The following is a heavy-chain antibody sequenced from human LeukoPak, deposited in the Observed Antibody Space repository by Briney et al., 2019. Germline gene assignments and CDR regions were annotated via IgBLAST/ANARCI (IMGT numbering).Heavy chain of an antibody. V-gene: IGHV3-30-3*01. CDR3: ARSQHPLPVPDYDFWSGYYTVLGLGGGIYGMDV. Sequence: GGSLRLSCAASGFTFSSYAMHWVRQAPGKGLEWVAVISYDGSNKYYADSVKGRFTISRDNSKNTLYLQMSSLRSEDTAVYYCARSQHPLPVPDYDFWSGYYTVLGLGGGIYGMDVWGQGTTVTVSS. D-gene: IGHD3-3*01. J-gene: IGHJ6*02. CDR2: ISYDGSNK. CDR1: GFTFSSYA.